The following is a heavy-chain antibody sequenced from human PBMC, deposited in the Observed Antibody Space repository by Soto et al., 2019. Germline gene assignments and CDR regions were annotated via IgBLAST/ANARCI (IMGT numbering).Heavy chain of an antibody. CDR3: AKDGSTDPAPILYYYYGMDV. CDR1: GFTFSSYG. CDR2: ISYDGSNK. Sequence: QVQLVESGGGVVQPGRSLRLSCAASGFTFSSYGMHWVRQAPGKGLEWVAVISYDGSNKYYADSVKGRFTISRDNSKNTLYLQMNSLRAEDTAVYYCAKDGSTDPAPILYYYYGMDVWGQGTTVTVSS. J-gene: IGHJ6*02. V-gene: IGHV3-30*18.